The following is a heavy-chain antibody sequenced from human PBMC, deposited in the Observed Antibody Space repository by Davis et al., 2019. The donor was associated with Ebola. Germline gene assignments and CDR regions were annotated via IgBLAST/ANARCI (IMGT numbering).Heavy chain of an antibody. CDR3: ARTPGYCSGGSCYSGDY. V-gene: IGHV1-46*01. CDR2: INPSGGST. D-gene: IGHD2-15*01. CDR1: GYTFTSYY. J-gene: IGHJ4*02. Sequence: SVPVSCKASGYTFTSYYMHWVRQAPGQGLEWMGIINPSGGSTSYAQKFQGRVTMTRDTSTSTVYMELSSLRSEDTAVYYCARTPGYCSGGSCYSGDYWGQGTLVTVSS.